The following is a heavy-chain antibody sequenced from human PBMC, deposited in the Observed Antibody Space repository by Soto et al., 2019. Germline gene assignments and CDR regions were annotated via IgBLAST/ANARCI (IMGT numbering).Heavy chain of an antibody. D-gene: IGHD3-3*01. V-gene: IGHV4-34*01. CDR1: GGSFSVYY. J-gene: IGHJ6*02. CDR2: INHSGST. Sequence: PSETLSLTCAVYGGSFSVYYWSWIRQPPGKGLEWIGEINHSGSTNYNPSPKSRVTISVDTSKNQFSLKLSSVTAADTAVYYCARFTWSKGMDVWGQGTTVTVSS. CDR3: ARFTWSKGMDV.